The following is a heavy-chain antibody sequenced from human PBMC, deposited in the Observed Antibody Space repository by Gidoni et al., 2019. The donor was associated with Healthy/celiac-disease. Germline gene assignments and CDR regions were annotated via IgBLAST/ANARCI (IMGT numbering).Heavy chain of an antibody. Sequence: QVQLQESGPGLVKPSGTLSLTCAVSGGSISSSNWWSWVRQPPGKGMEWIGEIYHSGSTNYNPSPKSRVTISVDKSKNQFSLKLSSVTAADTAVYYCARERVGQYCSGGSCSRDYYYGMDVWGQGTTVTVSS. V-gene: IGHV4-4*02. D-gene: IGHD2-15*01. CDR1: GGSISSSNW. J-gene: IGHJ6*02. CDR2: IYHSGST. CDR3: ARERVGQYCSGGSCSRDYYYGMDV.